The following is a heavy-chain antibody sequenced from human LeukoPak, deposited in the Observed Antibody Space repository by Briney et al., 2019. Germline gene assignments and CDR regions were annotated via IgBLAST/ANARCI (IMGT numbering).Heavy chain of an antibody. D-gene: IGHD3-22*01. Sequence: KPSETLSLTCTVSGGSISSYYWSWIRQPAGKGLEWIGRIYTSGSTNYNPSLKSRVTMSVDTSKNQFSLKLSSVTAADTAVYYCARARDYYDSSGYYFDYWGQGTLVTVSS. CDR2: IYTSGST. CDR1: GGSISSYY. V-gene: IGHV4-4*07. CDR3: ARARDYYDSSGYYFDY. J-gene: IGHJ4*02.